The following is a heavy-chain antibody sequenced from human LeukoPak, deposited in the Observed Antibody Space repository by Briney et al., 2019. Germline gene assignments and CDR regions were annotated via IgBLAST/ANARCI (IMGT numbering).Heavy chain of an antibody. D-gene: IGHD3-9*01. CDR1: GGSISSSRYY. V-gene: IGHV4-39*07. CDR2: IYYSGST. CDR3: AGELRYFDWLLSDRYNYYYYMDV. Sequence: SETLSLTCTVSGGSISSSRYYWGWIRQPPGKGLEWIGSIYYSGSTYYNPSLKSRVTISVDTSKNQFSLKLSSVTAADTAVYYRAGELRYFDWLLSDRYNYYYYMDVWGKGTTVTISS. J-gene: IGHJ6*03.